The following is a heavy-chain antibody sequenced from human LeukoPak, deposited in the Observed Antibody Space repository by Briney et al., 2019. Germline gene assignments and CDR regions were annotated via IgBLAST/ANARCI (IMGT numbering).Heavy chain of an antibody. V-gene: IGHV1-46*01. Sequence: PGRSLRLSCAASGFTFSSYGMHWVRQAPGQGLEWMGIINLGGGTTSYAQKFQGRVTMTRDTSTSTVYMELSSLRSEDTAVYYCARDRGDGHKLNHFDYWGQGTLVTVSS. CDR2: INLGGGTT. D-gene: IGHD5-24*01. CDR1: GFTFSSYG. CDR3: ARDRGDGHKLNHFDY. J-gene: IGHJ4*02.